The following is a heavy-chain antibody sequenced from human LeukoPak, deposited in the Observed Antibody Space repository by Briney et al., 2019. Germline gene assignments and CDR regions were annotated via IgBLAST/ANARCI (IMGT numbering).Heavy chain of an antibody. CDR1: GFTFSSYG. CDR2: IRFAGTNK. J-gene: IGHJ4*02. D-gene: IGHD3-22*01. CDR3: AKGSSVYYYDSRNFDY. V-gene: IGHV3-30*02. Sequence: GGSLRLSCAASGFTFSSYGMHWVRQAPGKGLEWVAFIRFAGTNKYYADSVKGRFSISRDNSKNTLYLQMNSLRAEDTAVYYCAKGSSVYYYDSRNFDYWGQGTLVTVSS.